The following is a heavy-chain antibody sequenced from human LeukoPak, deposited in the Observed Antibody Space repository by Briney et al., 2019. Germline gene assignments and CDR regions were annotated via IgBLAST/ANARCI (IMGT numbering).Heavy chain of an antibody. CDR2: ISSSSSYI. Sequence: GGSLRLSCAASGFTFSSYSMNWVRQAPGKGLEWVSSISSSSSYIYYADSVKGRFTISRDNAKNSLYLQMNSLRAEDTAVYYCARDARKTYYYDSSGYYDDYWGQGTLVTVSS. D-gene: IGHD3-22*01. CDR1: GFTFSSYS. J-gene: IGHJ4*02. V-gene: IGHV3-21*01. CDR3: ARDARKTYYYDSSGYYDDY.